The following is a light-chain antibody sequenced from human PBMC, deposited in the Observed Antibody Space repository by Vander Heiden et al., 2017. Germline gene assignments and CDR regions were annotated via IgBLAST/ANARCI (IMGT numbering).Light chain of an antibody. CDR2: LVS. V-gene: IGKV2-28*01. Sequence: DIVITQSPLSLPVTPGEPASNSCRSSRSLLYSNGYTYLDWYVQKPGQSPQLLMYLVSSRASGVPDRFSGSGSGTDFTLKISRVEAEDVGVYYCMQALETPLTFGGGTKVEIK. CDR1: RSLLYSNGYTY. J-gene: IGKJ4*01. CDR3: MQALETPLT.